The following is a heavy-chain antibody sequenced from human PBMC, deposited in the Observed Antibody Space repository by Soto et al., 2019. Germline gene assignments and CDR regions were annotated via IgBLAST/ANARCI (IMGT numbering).Heavy chain of an antibody. J-gene: IGHJ5*02. Sequence: ELVLLESGGGLEQPGGSLRLSCAASGFIFENFGMSWVRQAPGKGLEWISSISGSGFKKYYADSVKGRFTISRDNSKSTVYLELNNLSAEDTAVYHCAKNQGVELVPLATVDWFDPWGQGSVVTVSS. CDR1: GFIFENFG. CDR2: ISGSGFKK. V-gene: IGHV3-23*01. CDR3: AKNQGVELVPLATVDWFDP. D-gene: IGHD1-26*01.